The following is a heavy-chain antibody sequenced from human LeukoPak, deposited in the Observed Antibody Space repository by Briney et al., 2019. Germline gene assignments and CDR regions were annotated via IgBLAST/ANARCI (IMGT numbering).Heavy chain of an antibody. V-gene: IGHV3-30*18. Sequence: GGSLRLSCAASGFTFSSYGMHWVRQAPGKGLEWVAVISYDGSNKYYADSVKGRFTISRDNSKNTLYLQMNSLRAEDTAVYYCAKDSGSTVLRYFDWLLSDTYFDYWGQGTLVTVSS. CDR3: AKDSGSTVLRYFDWLLSDTYFDY. CDR2: ISYDGSNK. CDR1: GFTFSSYG. D-gene: IGHD3-9*01. J-gene: IGHJ4*02.